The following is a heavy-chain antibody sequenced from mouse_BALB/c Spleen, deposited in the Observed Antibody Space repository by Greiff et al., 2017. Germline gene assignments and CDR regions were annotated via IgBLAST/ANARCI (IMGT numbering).Heavy chain of an antibody. CDR3: KATYAMDY. CDR2: IDPENGDT. J-gene: IGHJ4*01. V-gene: IGHV14-4*02. Sequence: VQLQQSGAELVRSGASVKLSCTASGFNITDYYMHWVKQRPEQGLEWIGWIDPENGDTEYAPKFQGKATMTADTSSNTAYLQLSSLTSEDTAVYYSKATYAMDYWGQGTSVTVSS. CDR1: GFNITDYY.